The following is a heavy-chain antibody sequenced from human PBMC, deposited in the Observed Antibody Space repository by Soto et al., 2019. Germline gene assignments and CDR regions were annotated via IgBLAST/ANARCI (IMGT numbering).Heavy chain of an antibody. V-gene: IGHV4-39*01. CDR3: ASQRYNSYYYYGMDV. CDR2: IYYSGST. J-gene: IGHJ6*02. CDR1: GGSISSSSYY. Sequence: SETLSLTCTVSGGSISSSSYYWGWIRQPPGKGLEWIGSIYYSGSTYYNPSLKSRVTISVDTSKNQFSLKLSSVTAADTAVYYCASQRYNSYYYYGMDVWGQGTTVTVSS. D-gene: IGHD1-20*01.